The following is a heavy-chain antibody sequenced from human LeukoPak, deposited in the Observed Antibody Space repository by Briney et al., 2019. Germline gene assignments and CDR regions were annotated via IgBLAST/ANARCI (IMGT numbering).Heavy chain of an antibody. CDR3: ARHSGSYPPIY. V-gene: IGHV4-39*01. CDR1: GSSISSSSYY. CDR2: IYYSGST. D-gene: IGHD1-26*01. J-gene: IGHJ4*02. Sequence: PSETLSLTFTVPGSSISSSSYYWGWIRQPPGKGLEWIGSIYYSGSTYYNPSLKSRVTISVDTSKNQFSLKLSSVTAADTAVYYCARHSGSYPPIYWGQGTLVTVSA.